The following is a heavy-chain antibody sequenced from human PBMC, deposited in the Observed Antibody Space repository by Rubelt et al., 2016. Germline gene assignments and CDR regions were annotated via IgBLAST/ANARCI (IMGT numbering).Heavy chain of an antibody. CDR2: INHSGST. D-gene: IGHD3-10*01. J-gene: IGHJ5*02. CDR3: ARDLGGYGSRFDP. CDR1: GGSFSGYY. V-gene: IGHV4-34*01. Sequence: QVQLQQWGAGLLKPSETLSLTCAVYGGSFSGYYWGWIRQPPGKGLEWIGEINHSGSTNYNPSLKSRVTISVDTSKNQFSLKLSSVTAADTAVYYCARDLGGYGSRFDPWGQGTLVTVSS.